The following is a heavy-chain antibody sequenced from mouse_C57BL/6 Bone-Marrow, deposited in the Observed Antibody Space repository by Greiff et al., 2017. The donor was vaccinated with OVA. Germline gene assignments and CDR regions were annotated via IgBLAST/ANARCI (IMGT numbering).Heavy chain of an antibody. CDR3: ARSRDYYYGSTYYFDY. J-gene: IGHJ2*01. D-gene: IGHD1-1*01. CDR2: IYPRDGST. CDR1: GYTFTDHT. V-gene: IGHV1-78*01. Sequence: QVQLQQSDAELVKPGASVKISCKVSGYTFTDHTIHWMKQRPEQGLEWIGYIYPRDGSTKYNEKFKGKATLTADKSSSTAYMQLNSLTSEDSAVYFCARSRDYYYGSTYYFDYWGQGTTLTVSS.